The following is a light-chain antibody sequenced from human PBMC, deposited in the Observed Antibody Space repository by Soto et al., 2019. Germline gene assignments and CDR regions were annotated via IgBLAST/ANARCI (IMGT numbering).Light chain of an antibody. J-gene: IGKJ2*01. CDR2: AAS. V-gene: IGKV1-39*01. CDR1: QSISRP. Sequence: DMQMTQSPSSLSASVGDRVTITCRASQSISRPFNWYQQKQGKAPKLLIYAASSLQSGGPSRFSRSGSGTDFTLTISRLQPEDFATFYCQQSYSTPYTFGQGTKLEIK. CDR3: QQSYSTPYT.